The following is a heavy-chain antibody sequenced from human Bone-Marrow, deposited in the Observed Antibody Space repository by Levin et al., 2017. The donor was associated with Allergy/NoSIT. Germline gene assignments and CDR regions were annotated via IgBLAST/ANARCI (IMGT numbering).Heavy chain of an antibody. Sequence: GESLKISCAASGFTFSSFEMNWVRQAPGKGLEWVSYISSSGSTIFYADSVKGRFTISRDNAKNSLYLQMNSLRAEDTALYYCARESQTAGYFDYWGQGILVTVSS. CDR3: ARESQTAGYFDY. V-gene: IGHV3-48*03. D-gene: IGHD6-19*01. J-gene: IGHJ4*02. CDR1: GFTFSSFE. CDR2: ISSSGSTI.